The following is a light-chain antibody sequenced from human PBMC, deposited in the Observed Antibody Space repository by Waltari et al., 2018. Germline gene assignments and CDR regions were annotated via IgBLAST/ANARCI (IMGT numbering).Light chain of an antibody. CDR3: NSRDSSGNSWV. J-gene: IGLJ3*02. V-gene: IGLV3-19*01. CDR1: RLRSYS. CDR2: GKN. Sequence: SSALTQVPAVSVAFGQPVTLTRAWDRLRSYSENRYLQKPGKAPVLFIYGKNNRPSGIPDRFSGSSSGNTASLTITGAQAEDEADYYCNSRDSSGNSWVFGGGTKLTVL.